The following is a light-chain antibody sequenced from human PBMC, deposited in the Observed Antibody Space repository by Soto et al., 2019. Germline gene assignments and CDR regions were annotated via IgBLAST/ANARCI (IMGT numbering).Light chain of an antibody. V-gene: IGLV3-21*04. CDR2: YDS. CDR1: NSGSKS. J-gene: IGLJ2*01. Sequence: SYELTQPPSVSVAPGKTARITCGGNNSGSKSVHWYQQKPGQAPVLVIYYDSDRPSGIPERFSGSNSGNTATLTISRVEAGDEEDYYCQVWDSSSDHPGVVFGGGTKVTVL. CDR3: QVWDSSSDHPGVV.